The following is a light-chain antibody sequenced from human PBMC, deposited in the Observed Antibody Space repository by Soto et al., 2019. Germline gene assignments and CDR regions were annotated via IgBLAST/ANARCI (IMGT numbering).Light chain of an antibody. V-gene: IGKV3-20*01. J-gene: IGKJ5*01. CDR3: QHFGGTTFT. Sequence: EIGLTQAPATLSLSPGEGATLSCRVSQSVSSSYIAWYQQRPGQTPSLLIYGASTRATGIPDRFSGSGSGTHFTLTISRLEPGDFAVYYCQHFGGTTFTFGQGTRLEIK. CDR2: GAS. CDR1: QSVSSSY.